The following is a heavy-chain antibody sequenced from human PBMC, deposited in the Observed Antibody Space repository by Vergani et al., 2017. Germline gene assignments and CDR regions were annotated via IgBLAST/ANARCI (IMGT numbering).Heavy chain of an antibody. J-gene: IGHJ3*02. D-gene: IGHD3-10*01. CDR2: ISYDGSNK. V-gene: IGHV3-30-3*01. Sequence: QVQLVESGGGVVQPGRSLRLSCAASGFTFSSYAMHWVRQAPGKGLEWVAVISYDGSNKYYADSVKGRFTISRVNSKNTLYLQMNSLRAEDTAVYYCARAAGRSEAPVDAFDIWGQGTMVTVSS. CDR3: ARAAGRSEAPVDAFDI. CDR1: GFTFSSYA.